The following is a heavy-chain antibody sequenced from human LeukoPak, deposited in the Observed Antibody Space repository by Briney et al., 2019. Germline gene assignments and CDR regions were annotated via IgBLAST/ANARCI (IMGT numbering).Heavy chain of an antibody. J-gene: IGHJ3*02. CDR2: IKQDGSAR. D-gene: IGHD1-26*01. Sequence: PGGSLRLSCAASGFTFSRYWMSWVRQAPGKGLELVANIKQDGSARFYGDSVKGRFTVSRDNAKNSLYIQMNSLRAEDTAVYYCARDREGSRVAFDIWGQGTMVTVSS. CDR1: GFTFSRYW. V-gene: IGHV3-7*01. CDR3: ARDREGSRVAFDI.